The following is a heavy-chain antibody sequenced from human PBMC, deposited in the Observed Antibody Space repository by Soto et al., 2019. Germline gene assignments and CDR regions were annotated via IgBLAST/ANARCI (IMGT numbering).Heavy chain of an antibody. V-gene: IGHV3-66*01. CDR3: ARDDVLCDGGRCYGVPLDV. Sequence: AGGSLRLSCAASGFTVSSKYMSWVRQAPGKGLEWVSLIQSGGPTYYADSVKGRFTISRDTSENTVHLQMDSLRAEDTAVYYCARDDVLCDGGRCYGVPLDVWDKGTTVTVSS. CDR2: IQSGGPT. CDR1: GFTVSSKY. J-gene: IGHJ6*04. D-gene: IGHD2-15*01.